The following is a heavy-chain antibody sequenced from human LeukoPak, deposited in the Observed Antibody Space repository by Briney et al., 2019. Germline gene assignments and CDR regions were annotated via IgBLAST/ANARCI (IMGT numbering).Heavy chain of an antibody. J-gene: IGHJ6*03. CDR1: GGSFSGYY. CDR2: INHSGST. Sequence: KPSETLSLTCGVYGGSFSGYYWSWIRQPPGKGLEWIGEINHSGSTNYNPSLKSRVTISVDTSKNQFSLKLSSVTAADTAVYYCARDTHDFWSGYYYYYMDVWGKGTTVTVSS. V-gene: IGHV4-34*01. D-gene: IGHD3-3*01. CDR3: ARDTHDFWSGYYYYYMDV.